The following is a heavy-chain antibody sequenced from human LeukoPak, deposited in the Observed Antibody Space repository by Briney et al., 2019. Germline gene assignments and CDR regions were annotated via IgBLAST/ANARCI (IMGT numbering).Heavy chain of an antibody. CDR3: AGSNLYDFWSGYRYYYYYGMDV. CDR1: GFTFSSYG. CDR2: ISYDGSNK. Sequence: PGGSLRLSCAASGFTFSSYGMHWVRQAPGKGLEWVAVISYDGSNKYYADSVKGRFTISRDNSKNTLYLQMNSLRAEDTAVYYCAGSNLYDFWSGYRYYYYYGMDVWGQGTTVTVSS. J-gene: IGHJ6*02. D-gene: IGHD3-3*01. V-gene: IGHV3-30*03.